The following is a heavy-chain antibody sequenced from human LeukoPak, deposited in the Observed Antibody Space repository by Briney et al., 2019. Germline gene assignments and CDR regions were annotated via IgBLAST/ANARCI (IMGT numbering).Heavy chain of an antibody. CDR1: GFTFSSYS. CDR3: AKEGSSWNDAFDI. D-gene: IGHD6-13*01. Sequence: PGGSLRLSCAASGFTFSSYSMNWVRQAPGKGLEWVSAISGSGGSTYYADSVKGRFTISRDNSKNTLYLQMNSLRAEDTAVYYCAKEGSSWNDAFDIWGQGTMVTVSS. V-gene: IGHV3-23*01. CDR2: ISGSGGST. J-gene: IGHJ3*02.